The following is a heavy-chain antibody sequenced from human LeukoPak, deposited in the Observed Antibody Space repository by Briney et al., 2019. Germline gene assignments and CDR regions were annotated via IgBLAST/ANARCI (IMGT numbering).Heavy chain of an antibody. D-gene: IGHD3-22*01. CDR1: GGSISSYY. CDR2: IYYSGST. Sequence: SETLSLTCTVSGGSISSYYWSWIRQPPGKGLEWIGYIYYSGSTNYNPSLKSRVTISVDTSKNQFSLKLSSVTAADTAVYYCARDSDSSGYKPLNAFDIWGQGTMVTVSS. CDR3: ARDSDSSGYKPLNAFDI. V-gene: IGHV4-59*01. J-gene: IGHJ3*02.